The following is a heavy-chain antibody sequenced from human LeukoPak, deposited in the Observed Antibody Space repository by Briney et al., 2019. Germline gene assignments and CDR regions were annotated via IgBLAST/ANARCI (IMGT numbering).Heavy chain of an antibody. CDR3: AIMHPYYDGSGYWVQ. V-gene: IGHV3-21*04. CDR1: GFTFTSFS. CDR2: INTRSSYI. Sequence: PGGSLRLSCAASGFTFTSFSFNWVRQAPGKGLEWVSSINTRSSYIWYADSVKGRFTISRDNPRNTLYMQMNSLRAEDTALYYCAIMHPYYDGSGYWVQWGQGTLVTVSS. J-gene: IGHJ4*02. D-gene: IGHD3-22*01.